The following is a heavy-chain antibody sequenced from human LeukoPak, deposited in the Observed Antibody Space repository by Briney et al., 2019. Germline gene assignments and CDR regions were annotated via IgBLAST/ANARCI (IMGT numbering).Heavy chain of an antibody. CDR3: AREVATTYFDY. CDR1: GFTFSTYW. CDR2: IKQGGSEK. V-gene: IGHV3-7*01. J-gene: IGHJ4*02. Sequence: PGGSLRLSCAASGFTFSTYWMSWVRQAPGKGLEWVANIKQGGSEKFYVDSVKGRFTISRDNAKNSLYLQMSSLRAEDTAVYYCAREVATTYFDYWGQGTLVTVSS. D-gene: IGHD5-24*01.